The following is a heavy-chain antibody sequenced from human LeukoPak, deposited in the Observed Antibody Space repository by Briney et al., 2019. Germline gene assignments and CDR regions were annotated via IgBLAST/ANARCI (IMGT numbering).Heavy chain of an antibody. Sequence: SETLSLTCIVSGGSISSISNHYWGWIRQPPGKRLEWIGYIYYSGSADYNPSLKGRVTISKDTSKNQFSLQMKSVTAADTAVYYCAREYPRDYSGSLWFDPWGQGTLVTVSS. V-gene: IGHV4-61*01. CDR2: IYYSGSA. D-gene: IGHD6-6*01. CDR1: GGSISSISNHY. J-gene: IGHJ5*02. CDR3: AREYPRDYSGSLWFDP.